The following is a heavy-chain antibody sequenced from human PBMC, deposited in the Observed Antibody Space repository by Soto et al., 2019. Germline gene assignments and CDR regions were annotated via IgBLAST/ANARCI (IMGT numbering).Heavy chain of an antibody. D-gene: IGHD2-21*02. Sequence: PGGSLRLSCAASGFTFSSYWMHWVRQAPGKGLVWVSRISSDGSSTNYADSVKGRFTISRDNTKNTLYLQLNSLRAEDTAVYYCARSQYCGGDCLVAFDIWGQGTMVTVSS. V-gene: IGHV3-74*01. J-gene: IGHJ3*02. CDR3: ARSQYCGGDCLVAFDI. CDR1: GFTFSSYW. CDR2: ISSDGSST.